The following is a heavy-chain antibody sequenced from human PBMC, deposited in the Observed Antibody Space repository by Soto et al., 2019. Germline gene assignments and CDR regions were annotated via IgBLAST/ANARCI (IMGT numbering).Heavy chain of an antibody. Sequence: QVQLQQWGAGLLKPSETLSLTCAVYGGSFSGYYWSWIRQPPGKGLEWIGEIKHSGSTNYNPSLKSRVTISVDTSKNQFSLKLSSVTAADTAVYYCARGIGSSSWYSYFQHWGQGTLVTVSS. CDR2: IKHSGST. D-gene: IGHD6-13*01. CDR3: ARGIGSSSWYSYFQH. J-gene: IGHJ1*01. V-gene: IGHV4-34*01. CDR1: GGSFSGYY.